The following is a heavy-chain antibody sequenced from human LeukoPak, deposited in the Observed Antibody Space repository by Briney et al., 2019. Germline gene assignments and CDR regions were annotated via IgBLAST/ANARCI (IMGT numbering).Heavy chain of an antibody. J-gene: IGHJ2*01. CDR1: GYSMSSGYY. CDR3: AREMEDSSPGWWYFDL. CDR2: IYHSGST. Sequence: KPSETLSLTCAVSGYSMSSGYYWGWIRQPPGKGLEWIGSIYHSGSTYYNPSLKSRVTISVDTSKNQFSLKLSSVTAADTAVYYCAREMEDSSPGWWYFDLWGRGPLVTVSS. V-gene: IGHV4-38-2*02. D-gene: IGHD6-13*01.